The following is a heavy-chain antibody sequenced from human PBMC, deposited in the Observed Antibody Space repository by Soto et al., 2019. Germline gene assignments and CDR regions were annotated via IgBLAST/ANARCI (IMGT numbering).Heavy chain of an antibody. J-gene: IGHJ3*02. Sequence: PGESLKISCKGSGYTFTSYWIGWVRQMPGNGLEWMGIIYPGDSDTKYSPTFEGQVTISVDKFISTAYLQWSSLKAPDTAMYYCARNGGRGMKDAFDIWGQGTMVTV. CDR1: GYTFTSYW. D-gene: IGHD2-15*01. CDR2: IYPGDSDT. CDR3: ARNGGRGMKDAFDI. V-gene: IGHV5-51*01.